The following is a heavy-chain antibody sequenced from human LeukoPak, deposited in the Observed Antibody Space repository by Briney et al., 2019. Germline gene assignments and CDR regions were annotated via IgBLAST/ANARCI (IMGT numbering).Heavy chain of an antibody. CDR3: ARVAKGVRGVIYNWFDP. J-gene: IGHJ5*02. V-gene: IGHV4-61*01. CDR1: GGSVSSENFY. Sequence: SETLSLTCTVSGGSVSSENFYWSWIRQPPGKGLEWIGYIYYTGNTNYNPSLKSRVTMSVDTSKNQFSLKLSSVTAADTAVYYCARVAKGVRGVIYNWFDPWGQGTLVTVSS. D-gene: IGHD3-10*01. CDR2: IYYTGNT.